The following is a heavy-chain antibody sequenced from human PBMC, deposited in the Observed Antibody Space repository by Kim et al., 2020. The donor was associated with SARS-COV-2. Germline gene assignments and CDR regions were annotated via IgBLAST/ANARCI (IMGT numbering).Heavy chain of an antibody. V-gene: IGHV4-31*02. Sequence: LKIRVTISVDASKNQFTLRLSAVTAADTAVYYCARATFYDFWSGNAFDIWGQGTMVTVSS. CDR3: ARATFYDFWSGNAFDI. J-gene: IGHJ3*02. D-gene: IGHD3-3*01.